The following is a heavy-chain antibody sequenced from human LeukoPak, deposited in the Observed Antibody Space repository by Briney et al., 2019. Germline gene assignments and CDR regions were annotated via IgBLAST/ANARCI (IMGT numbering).Heavy chain of an antibody. Sequence: GTSVKVSCKASGFTFTSSAVQWVRQARGQRLEWRGWIVVGSGNTNYAQKFQERVTITRNMSTSTAYMELSSLRSEDTAVYYCAAGGYSYGYGLRYYYYGMDVWGKGTTVTVSS. V-gene: IGHV1-58*01. CDR2: IVVGSGNT. CDR1: GFTFTSSA. J-gene: IGHJ6*04. CDR3: AAGGYSYGYGLRYYYYGMDV. D-gene: IGHD5-18*01.